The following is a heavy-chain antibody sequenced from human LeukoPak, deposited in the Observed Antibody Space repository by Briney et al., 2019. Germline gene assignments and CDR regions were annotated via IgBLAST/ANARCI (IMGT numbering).Heavy chain of an antibody. D-gene: IGHD3-16*02. V-gene: IGHV1-2*02. J-gene: IGHJ4*02. CDR1: GYTFTGYY. CDR3: ARGVYDYVWGSYRYLDY. Sequence: ASVKVSCKASGYTFTGYYMHWVRQAPGQGLEWMGWINPNSGGSNYAQKFQGRVTMTRDTSISTAYMDLSRLRSDDTAVYYCARGVYDYVWGSYRYLDYWGQGTLVTVSS. CDR2: INPNSGGS.